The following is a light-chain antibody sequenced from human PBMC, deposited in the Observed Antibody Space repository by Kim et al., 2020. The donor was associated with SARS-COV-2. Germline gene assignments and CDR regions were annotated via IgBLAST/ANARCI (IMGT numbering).Light chain of an antibody. CDR2: AAS. V-gene: IGKV1-8*01. CDR3: QQYYTHPLT. J-gene: IGKJ4*01. Sequence: AIRITQSPSSLSASTGDRVTITCRASQGISSYLAWYQQKPGKAPKLLIYAASTLQGGVPSRFSGSGSGTDFTLTISCLQSEDFATYYCQQYYTHPLTFGGGTKVDIK. CDR1: QGISSY.